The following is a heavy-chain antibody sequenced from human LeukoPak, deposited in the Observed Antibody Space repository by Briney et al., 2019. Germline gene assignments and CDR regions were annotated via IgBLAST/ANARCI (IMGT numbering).Heavy chain of an antibody. Sequence: SQTLSLTCAISGDSVSSNSAAWNWIRQSLSRGLEWLGRTYYRSKWYNDYAVSVKSRITINPDTSKNQFSLQLNSVTPEDTAVYYCARAFGQQAYNWFDPWGQGTLVTVSS. V-gene: IGHV6-1*01. D-gene: IGHD6-13*01. CDR2: TYYRSKWYN. CDR1: GDSVSSNSAA. J-gene: IGHJ5*02. CDR3: ARAFGQQAYNWFDP.